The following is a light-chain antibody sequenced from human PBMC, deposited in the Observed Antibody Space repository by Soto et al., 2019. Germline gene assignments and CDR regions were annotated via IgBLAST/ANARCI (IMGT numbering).Light chain of an antibody. CDR3: QQRQYWPPIT. Sequence: IVLTQSKDTLSLSPGERATLSCRASQSVSSSYLAWYQQKPGQAPRLVIYDATNRATGTPARFGGSGSGTDFTLTISSLEPEDFAVYYCQQRQYWPPITFGQGTRLEIK. CDR1: QSVSSSY. CDR2: DAT. V-gene: IGKV3D-20*02. J-gene: IGKJ5*01.